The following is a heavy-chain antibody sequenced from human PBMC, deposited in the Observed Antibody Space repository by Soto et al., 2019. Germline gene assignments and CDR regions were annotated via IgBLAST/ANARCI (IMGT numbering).Heavy chain of an antibody. CDR1: GFTFSDYY. D-gene: IGHD6-19*01. CDR3: AREGIAVAEPSDY. CDR2: ISSSSKYT. J-gene: IGHJ4*02. V-gene: IGHV3-11*06. Sequence: GGSLRLSCAASGFTFSDYYMSWIRQAPGKGLEWVSYISSSSKYTNYADSVKGRFTISRDNAKNSLYLQMSSLRAEDTAVYYCAREGIAVAEPSDYWGQGTLVTVSS.